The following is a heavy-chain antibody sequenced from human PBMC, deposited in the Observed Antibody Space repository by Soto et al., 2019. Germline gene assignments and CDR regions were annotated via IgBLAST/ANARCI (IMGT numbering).Heavy chain of an antibody. CDR3: AKVGSVSDAFDI. Sequence: EVQLLASGGGLVQPGGSLRLSCAASGFTFSSYAMSWVRQAPGKGLEWVSAISGSGGSTYYADSVKGRFTISRDNSKNKLYLQMNSWRAEDKDVYYCAKVGSVSDAFDIWGQGTMVTVSS. J-gene: IGHJ3*02. V-gene: IGHV3-23*01. CDR2: ISGSGGST. CDR1: GFTFSSYA.